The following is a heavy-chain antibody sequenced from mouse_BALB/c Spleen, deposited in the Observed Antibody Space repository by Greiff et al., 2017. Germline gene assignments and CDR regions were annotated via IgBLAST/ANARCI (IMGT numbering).Heavy chain of an antibody. D-gene: IGHD2-1*01. CDR1: GYSFTSYW. V-gene: IGHV1-74*04. J-gene: IGHJ2*01. CDR3: AGYGNYNYFDY. Sequence: VQLQESGPQLVRPGASVKISCKASGYSFTSYWMHWVKQRPGQGLEWIGMIDPSDSETRLNQKFKDKATLTVDKSSSTAYMQRSSPTSEDSAVYYCAGYGNYNYFDYWGQGTTLTVSS. CDR2: IDPSDSET.